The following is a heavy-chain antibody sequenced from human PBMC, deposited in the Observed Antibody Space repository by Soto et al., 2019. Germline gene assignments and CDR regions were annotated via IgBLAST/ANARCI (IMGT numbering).Heavy chain of an antibody. D-gene: IGHD6-13*01. CDR3: AREGYSSSSSRGYYMDV. Sequence: SVKVSCKASGGTFSSYAISWVRQAPGQGLEWMGRIIPILGIANYAQKFQGRVTITADKSTSTAYMELSSLRSEDTAVYYCAREGYSSSSSRGYYMDVWGKGTTVTVSS. J-gene: IGHJ6*03. CDR1: GGTFSSYA. V-gene: IGHV1-69*04. CDR2: IIPILGIA.